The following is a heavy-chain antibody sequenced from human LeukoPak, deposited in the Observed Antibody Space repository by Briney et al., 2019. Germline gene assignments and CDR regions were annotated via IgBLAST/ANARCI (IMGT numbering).Heavy chain of an antibody. CDR1: GGAFSGYY. CDR3: SRGTDAYKCGNS. Sequence: KPSGTLFLTSAVYGGAFSGYYWTWIRPPPRKGLGWIGEIHYSGRINYNPSLKSRVTISADTSNNHFSLKMNSVTAADTAVYYCSRGTDAYKCGNSWGQGTLVTVS. J-gene: IGHJ4*02. D-gene: IGHD5-24*01. CDR2: IHYSGRI. V-gene: IGHV4-34*01.